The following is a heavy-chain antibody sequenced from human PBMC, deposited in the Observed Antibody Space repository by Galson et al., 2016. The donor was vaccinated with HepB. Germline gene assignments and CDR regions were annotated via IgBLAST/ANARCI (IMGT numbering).Heavy chain of an antibody. V-gene: IGHV3-7*04. Sequence: SLRLSCAVSGFTFSSQWMTWVRQAPGKGLQWVANIREDGRKKYYVGSVEGRFTISRDNVKNSLFLQMNNLRVEDTAVYYCEWPAKRIFDYWGQGSLVTVSS. CDR1: GFTFSSQW. J-gene: IGHJ4*02. CDR3: EWPAKRIFDY. CDR2: IREDGRKK.